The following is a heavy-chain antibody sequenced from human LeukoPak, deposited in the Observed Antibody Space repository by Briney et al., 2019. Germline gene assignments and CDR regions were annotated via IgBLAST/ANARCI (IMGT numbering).Heavy chain of an antibody. CDR1: GFTFSNYW. D-gene: IGHD5-24*01. CDR2: IKEDGSEK. CDR3: ARASKPWLQLT. Sequence: GGSLRLSCADSGFTFSNYWMIWVRQAQGKGLEWVGNIKEDGSEKRYADSVRGRFTISRDNAQTSIYLQMNSLRAEDTAVYYCARASKPWLQLTWGQGTLVTVSS. V-gene: IGHV3-7*05. J-gene: IGHJ5*02.